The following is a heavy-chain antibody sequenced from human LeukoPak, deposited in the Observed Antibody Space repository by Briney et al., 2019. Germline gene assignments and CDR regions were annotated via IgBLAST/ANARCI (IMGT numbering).Heavy chain of an antibody. V-gene: IGHV4-34*01. J-gene: IGHJ6*02. CDR3: ARLGFSPI. Sequence: PSETLSLTCAVYGGPFSGYYWSWIRQPPGKGLEWIGEINHSGSTNYNPSLKSRVTISVDTSKNQFSLKLSSVTAADTAVYYCARLGFSPIWGQGTTVTVSS. D-gene: IGHD7-27*01. CDR1: GGPFSGYY. CDR2: INHSGST.